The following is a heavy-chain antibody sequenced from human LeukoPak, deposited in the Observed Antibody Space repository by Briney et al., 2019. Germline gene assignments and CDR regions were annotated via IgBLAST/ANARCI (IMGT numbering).Heavy chain of an antibody. J-gene: IGHJ4*02. CDR3: ARDRDYYDTVWFDY. Sequence: AASVKVSCKASGYTFTSYGISWVRQAPGQGLEWMGWISAYNGNTNYAQKLQGRVTMTTDTSTSTAYMELRSLRSDDTAVYYCARDRDYYDTVWFDYWGQGTLVTVSS. CDR2: ISAYNGNT. D-gene: IGHD3-22*01. CDR1: GYTFTSYG. V-gene: IGHV1-18*01.